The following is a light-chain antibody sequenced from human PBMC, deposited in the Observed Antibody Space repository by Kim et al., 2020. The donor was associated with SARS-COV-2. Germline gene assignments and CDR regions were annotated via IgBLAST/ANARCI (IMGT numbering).Light chain of an antibody. CDR1: DFNIGASYH. CDR3: QSYDSSLNIWV. Sequence: QSVLTQPPSVSGAPGQRVAISCTGSDFNIGASYHVHWYQQLRGAAPKLLVYSNTHRPSGVPDRFSGSRSGTSASLTITGLQAEDEGDYFCQSYDSSLNIWVFGGGTKVTVL. J-gene: IGLJ3*02. CDR2: SNT. V-gene: IGLV1-40*01.